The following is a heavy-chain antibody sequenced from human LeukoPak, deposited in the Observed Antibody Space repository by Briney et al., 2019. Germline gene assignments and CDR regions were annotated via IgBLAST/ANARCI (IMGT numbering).Heavy chain of an antibody. D-gene: IGHD4-23*01. J-gene: IGHJ4*02. V-gene: IGHV3-11*01. CDR1: GFTFSDYY. CDR3: ARDPATVVTTYYFDY. Sequence: PGGSLRLSCAASGFTFSDYYMSWIRQAPGKGLGWVSYISSSGSTIYYADSVKGRFTISRDNAKNSLYLQMNSLRAEDTAVYYCARDPATVVTTYYFDYWGQGTLVTVSS. CDR2: ISSSGSTI.